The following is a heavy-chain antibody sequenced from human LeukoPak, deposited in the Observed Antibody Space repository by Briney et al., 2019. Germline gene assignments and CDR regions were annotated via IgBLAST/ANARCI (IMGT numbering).Heavy chain of an antibody. V-gene: IGHV1-2*02. CDR3: ARGLGDYDYYYYYMDV. CDR1: GYTFTGYY. D-gene: IGHD4-17*01. CDR2: INPNTGGT. J-gene: IGHJ6*03. Sequence: ASVKVSCKASGYTFTGYYIHWVRQAPGQGLEWMGWINPNTGGTNYAQKFQGRVTMTRDTSISTAYMELSSLRSEDTAVYYCARGLGDYDYYYYYMDVWGKGTTVTISS.